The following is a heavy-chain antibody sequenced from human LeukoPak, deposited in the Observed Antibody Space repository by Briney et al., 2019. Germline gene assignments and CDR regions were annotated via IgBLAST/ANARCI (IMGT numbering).Heavy chain of an antibody. CDR3: AKGAWLDD. V-gene: IGHV3-53*01. CDR1: GFTVSSNY. D-gene: IGHD3-16*01. J-gene: IGHJ4*02. Sequence: PGVSLRLSCAASGFTVSSNYMSWVRQAPGKGLEGVSDIYPDGSTYYADSVKGRFTISRDTSKNTLYLQMNSLRAEDTAIYYCAKGAWLDDWGQGTLVTVSS. CDR2: IYPDGST.